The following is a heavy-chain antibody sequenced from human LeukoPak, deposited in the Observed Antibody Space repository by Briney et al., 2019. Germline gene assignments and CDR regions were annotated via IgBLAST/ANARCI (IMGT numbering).Heavy chain of an antibody. Sequence: SETLSLTCTVSGGSISSYYWSWIRQPPGKGLEWIVYIYTSGCTNYNPSLKSRVTISVDTSKNQFSLKLSSVTAADTAVYYCARLRVVVVPAAMVDYYYYYYMDVWGKGTTVTVSS. V-gene: IGHV4-4*09. CDR3: ARLRVVVVPAAMVDYYYYYYMDV. D-gene: IGHD2-2*01. CDR1: GGSISSYY. CDR2: IYTSGCT. J-gene: IGHJ6*03.